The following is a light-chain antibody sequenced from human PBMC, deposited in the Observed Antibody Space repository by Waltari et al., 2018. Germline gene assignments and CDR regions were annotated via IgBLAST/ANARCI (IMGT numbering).Light chain of an antibody. CDR2: KDI. J-gene: IGLJ1*01. Sequence: SYELTQPPSISVSPGQTARITCSGDALSKLYGYWYQQSPGQAPLLLKYKDIERPSGIPERFSGSNSGTTVTLTISGVQAEDEADYYCQSADSSGTYVFGLGTKVTVL. CDR3: QSADSSGTYV. CDR1: ALSKLY. V-gene: IGLV3-25*03.